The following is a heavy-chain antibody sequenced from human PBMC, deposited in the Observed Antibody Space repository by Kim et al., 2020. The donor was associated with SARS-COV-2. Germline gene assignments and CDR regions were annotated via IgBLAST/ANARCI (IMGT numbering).Heavy chain of an antibody. CDR2: IYHSGST. J-gene: IGHJ5*02. Sequence: SETLSLTCAVSGGSISSSNWWSWVRQPPGKGLEWLGEIYHSGSTNYNPSLKSRVTISVDKSKNQFSLKLSSVTAADTAVYYCARDVVYYYGSGSPGRGWFDPWGQGTLVTVSS. V-gene: IGHV4-4*02. CDR1: GGSISSSNW. D-gene: IGHD3-10*01. CDR3: ARDVVYYYGSGSPGRGWFDP.